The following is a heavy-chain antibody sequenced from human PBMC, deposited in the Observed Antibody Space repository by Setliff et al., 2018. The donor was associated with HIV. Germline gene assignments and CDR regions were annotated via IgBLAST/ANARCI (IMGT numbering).Heavy chain of an antibody. V-gene: IGHV3-9*01. D-gene: IGHD3-22*01. CDR1: GFTFDDYA. CDR3: ARAPLYDSSGYGFDP. Sequence: GGSLRLSCAASGFTFDDYAMHWVRQAPGKGLEWASGISWNSGSIGYADSVKGRFTISRDNAKNSLYLQMNSLRAEDTALYYCARAPLYDSSGYGFDPWGQGTLVTVSS. J-gene: IGHJ5*02. CDR2: ISWNSGSI.